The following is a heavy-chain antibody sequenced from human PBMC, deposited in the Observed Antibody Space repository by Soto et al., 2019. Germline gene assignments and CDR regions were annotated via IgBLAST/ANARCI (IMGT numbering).Heavy chain of an antibody. D-gene: IGHD2-21*02. CDR1: GGSISSDY. V-gene: IGHV4-59*01. CDR3: VRLYGGNSWVDY. CDR2: IKYSGGT. Sequence: QVQLQESGPGLVKPSETLSLTCTVSGGSISSDYWSWIRQPPGKGLEWIGYIKYSGGTNYNPSLKSRISISVDTSKNQFSLNLSSVTAADTAVYYCVRLYGGNSWVDYWGQGTLVTVSS. J-gene: IGHJ4*02.